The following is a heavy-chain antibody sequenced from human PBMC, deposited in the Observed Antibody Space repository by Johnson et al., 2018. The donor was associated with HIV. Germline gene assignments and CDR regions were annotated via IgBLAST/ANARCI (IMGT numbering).Heavy chain of an antibody. CDR3: ARDRYSSGWVDAFDI. V-gene: IGHV3-66*01. CDR1: GFTVSSYY. J-gene: IGHJ3*02. CDR2: LFSGGSI. D-gene: IGHD6-19*01. Sequence: VQLVESGGGLVQPGGSLRLSCAASGFTVSSYYMSWVLQAPGKGLEWVSVLFSGGSIYFADSVKGRFTISRDNSKNTLYLQMNSLRAEDTAVYYCARDRYSSGWVDAFDICGQGTMVTVSS.